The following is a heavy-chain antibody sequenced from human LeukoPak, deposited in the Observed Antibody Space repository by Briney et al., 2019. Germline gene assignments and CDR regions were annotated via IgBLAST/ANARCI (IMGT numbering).Heavy chain of an antibody. CDR1: GFNFRNYA. Sequence: GGSLRLSCAASGFNFRNYAMAWVCQAPGKGLEWVSGISPSGDITYYTDSVRGRFTISRDNFKNTLSLQVNSLRAEDTAVYYCAKGDTAMVTGYYYMDVWGKGTTVTVSS. CDR2: ISPSGDIT. CDR3: AKGDTAMVTGYYYMDV. D-gene: IGHD5-18*01. J-gene: IGHJ6*03. V-gene: IGHV3-23*01.